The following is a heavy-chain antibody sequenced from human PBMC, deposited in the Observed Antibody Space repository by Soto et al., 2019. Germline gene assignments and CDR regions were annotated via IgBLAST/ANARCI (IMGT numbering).Heavy chain of an antibody. CDR2: INAGNGNT. D-gene: IGHD4-17*01. J-gene: IGHJ6*02. Sequence: QVQLVQSGAEVKKPGASVKVSCKASGYTFTSYAMHWVRQAPGQRLEWMGWINAGNGNTKYSQKFQGRVTITRDTSASTAYMELSSLSSEDTAVSYCARDVDYENYYYYGMDVCGQGTTFTV. V-gene: IGHV1-3*01. CDR1: GYTFTSYA. CDR3: ARDVDYENYYYYGMDV.